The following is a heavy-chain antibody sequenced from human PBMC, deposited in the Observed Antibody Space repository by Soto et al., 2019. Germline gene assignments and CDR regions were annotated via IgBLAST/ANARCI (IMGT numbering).Heavy chain of an antibody. D-gene: IGHD3-3*01. CDR1: GFMFNNYA. CDR2: LSGGIDTS. J-gene: IGHJ4*02. V-gene: IGHV3-23*01. CDR3: AKASLNTWRGATCDYFAS. Sequence: EVQLLESGGDLIEPGGSLRLSCAASGFMFNNYAMSWVRQAPGRRLEWVSTLSGGIDTSYHADSVGGRFSISSDDSKNTVFLQTNNQRGEDTARYYCAKASLNTWRGATCDYFASWGQGTPVTVSS.